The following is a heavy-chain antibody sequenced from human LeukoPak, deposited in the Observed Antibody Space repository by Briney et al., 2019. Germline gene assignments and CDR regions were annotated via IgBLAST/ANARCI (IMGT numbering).Heavy chain of an antibody. D-gene: IGHD1-1*01. V-gene: IGHV4-59*12. CDR2: IYYSGST. J-gene: IGHJ3*02. CDR1: GGSISSYY. Sequence: KPSETLSLTCTVSGGSISSYYWSWIRQPPGKGLEWIGYIYYSGSTNYNPSLKSRVTISLDTSKNQFSLKLSSVTAADAAVYYCARLRYNWNVCVFDIWGQGTMVTVSS. CDR3: ARLRYNWNVCVFDI.